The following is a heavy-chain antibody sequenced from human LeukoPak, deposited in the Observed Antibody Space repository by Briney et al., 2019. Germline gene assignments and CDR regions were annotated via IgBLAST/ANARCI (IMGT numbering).Heavy chain of an antibody. CDR2: ISSSSSYI. J-gene: IGHJ4*02. CDR1: GFTFSSYS. D-gene: IGHD2-2*01. Sequence: GGSLRLSCAASGFTFSSYSMNWVRQAPGKGLEWVSSISSSSSYIYYADSVKGRFTISRDNAKNSLYLQMNSLRAEDTAVYYCARIRYCSSTGCYPDEYYFDYWGQGTLVTVSS. V-gene: IGHV3-21*01. CDR3: ARIRYCSSTGCYPDEYYFDY.